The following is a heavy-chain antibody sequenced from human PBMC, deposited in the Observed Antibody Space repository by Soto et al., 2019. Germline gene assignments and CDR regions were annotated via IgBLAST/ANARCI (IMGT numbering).Heavy chain of an antibody. D-gene: IGHD3-3*01. Sequence: QVLLVQSGPEVKKPGASVKVSCKGSGYIFSSYGITWLRQAPGQGLEWMGWISPYNGDIKYAQKVQGRVSMTTDTFPGTAYMEVRSLRSSDTAVNFWPRDRITIFYWGDMDVWGQGTMVIFSS. J-gene: IGHJ6*02. V-gene: IGHV1-18*01. CDR1: GYIFSSYG. CDR3: PRDRITIFYWGDMDV. CDR2: ISPYNGDI.